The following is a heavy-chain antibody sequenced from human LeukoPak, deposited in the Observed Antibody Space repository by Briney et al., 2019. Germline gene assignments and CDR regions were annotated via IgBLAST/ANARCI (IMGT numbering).Heavy chain of an antibody. CDR1: GFTFSDYY. V-gene: IGHV4-38-2*02. D-gene: IGHD3-10*01. J-gene: IGHJ5*02. Sequence: GSLRLSCAASGFTFSDYYMSWIRQPPGKGLEWIGSIYYSGSTYYNPSLKSRVTISVDTSKNQFSLKLSSVTAADTAVYYCARDRWFGELSPWGQGTLVTVSS. CDR2: IYYSGST. CDR3: ARDRWFGELSP.